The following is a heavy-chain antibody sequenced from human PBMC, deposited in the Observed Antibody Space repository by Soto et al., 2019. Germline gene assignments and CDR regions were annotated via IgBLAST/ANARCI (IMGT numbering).Heavy chain of an antibody. V-gene: IGHV2-5*01. CDR1: GFSLSTSGVG. D-gene: IGHD4-17*01. CDR3: AHSGSNYGGNPVRDYFDY. J-gene: IGHJ4*02. CDR2: IYWNDDK. Sequence: HIHLSRSGPTLVKPTQTLTLTCTFSGFSLSTSGVGVGWIRQPPGKALEWLALIYWNDDKRYSPSLKSRLTITKDTSKNQVVLTMTNMDPVDTATYYCAHSGSNYGGNPVRDYFDYWGQGTLVTVSS.